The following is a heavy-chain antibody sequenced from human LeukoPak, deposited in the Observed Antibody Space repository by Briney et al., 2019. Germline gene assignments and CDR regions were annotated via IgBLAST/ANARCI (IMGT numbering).Heavy chain of an antibody. CDR3: ARRDGYCSSTSCYADYYYGMDV. D-gene: IGHD2-2*01. J-gene: IGHJ6*02. V-gene: IGHV5-51*01. CDR2: IYPGDSDT. Sequence: KNGESLKISCKGSGYSFTSYWTAWVRQMPGKGLEWMGIIYPGDSDTRYSPSFQGQVTISADQSISTAYLQWSSLKASDTAMYYCARRDGYCSSTSCYADYYYGMDVWGQGTTVTVSS. CDR1: GYSFTSYW.